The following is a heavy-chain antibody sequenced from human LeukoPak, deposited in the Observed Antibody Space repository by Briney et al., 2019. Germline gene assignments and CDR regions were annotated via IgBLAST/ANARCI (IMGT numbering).Heavy chain of an antibody. J-gene: IGHJ6*03. V-gene: IGHV1-69*13. CDR3: ARDVEYGYSGYDYYYYYMDV. CDR1: GGTFSSYA. Sequence: ASVKVSCKASGGTFSSYAISWVRQAPGQGLEWTGGIIPIFGTANYAQKFQGRVTITADESTSTAYMELSSLRSEDTAVYYCARDVEYGYSGYDYYYYYMDVWGKGTTVTVSS. CDR2: IIPIFGTA. D-gene: IGHD5-12*01.